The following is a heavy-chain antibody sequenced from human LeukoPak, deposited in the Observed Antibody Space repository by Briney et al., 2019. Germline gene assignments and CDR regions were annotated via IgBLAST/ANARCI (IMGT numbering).Heavy chain of an antibody. CDR3: ASGFVDTAMVTGYYFDY. V-gene: IGHV4-61*01. Sequence: SETLSLTCTVSGGSVSSGSYHWSWIRQPPGKGLEWIGYIYYSGSTNYNPSLKSRVTISVDTSKNQFSLKLSSVTAADTAVYYCASGFVDTAMVTGYYFDYWGQGTLVTVSS. J-gene: IGHJ4*02. CDR2: IYYSGST. CDR1: GGSVSSGSYH. D-gene: IGHD5-18*01.